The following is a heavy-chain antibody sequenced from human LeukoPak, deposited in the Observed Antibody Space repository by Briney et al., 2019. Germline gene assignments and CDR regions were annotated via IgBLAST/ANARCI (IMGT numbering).Heavy chain of an antibody. J-gene: IGHJ1*01. V-gene: IGHV4-38-2*01. CDR3: ARHGGSYYSYFQH. CDR2: IYHSGST. D-gene: IGHD1-26*01. Sequence: KPSETLSLTCAVSGYSISSRYYWGWIRQPPGKGLEWIGSIYHSGSTYYNPSLKSRVSISADTSKNQFSLKLSSVTAVDTAVYYCARHGGSYYSYFQHWGQGTLVTVSS. CDR1: GYSISSRYY.